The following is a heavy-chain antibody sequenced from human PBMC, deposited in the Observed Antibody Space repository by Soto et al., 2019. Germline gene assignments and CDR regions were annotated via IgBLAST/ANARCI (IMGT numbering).Heavy chain of an antibody. CDR3: ARALPAATQGQPYNFDY. Sequence: QVQLVQSGAEVKKPGSSVKVSCKASGGTFSSYAISWVRQAPGQGLEWMGGIIPIFGTANYAQKFQGRVTINADESTSTAYMELSSLRSEDTAVYYCARALPAATQGQPYNFDYWGQGTLVTVSS. CDR1: GGTFSSYA. D-gene: IGHD2-2*01. J-gene: IGHJ4*02. CDR2: IIPIFGTA. V-gene: IGHV1-69*01.